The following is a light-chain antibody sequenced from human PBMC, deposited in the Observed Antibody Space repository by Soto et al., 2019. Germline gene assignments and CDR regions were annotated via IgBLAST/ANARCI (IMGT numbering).Light chain of an antibody. J-gene: IGKJ3*01. CDR3: QQYSNYSFT. CDR1: QSVRSW. V-gene: IGKV1-5*01. CDR2: DAS. Sequence: DIQMTQSPSTLSASLGSRVTITCRASQSVRSWLAWYQQKPGRSPKLLIYDASSLQGGVPSRFSGSGFGTEFTLTVSSLQADDFATYYCQQYSNYSFTFGPGTKVGMK.